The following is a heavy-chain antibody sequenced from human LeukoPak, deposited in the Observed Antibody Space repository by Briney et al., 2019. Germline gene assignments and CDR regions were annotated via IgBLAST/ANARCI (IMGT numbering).Heavy chain of an antibody. D-gene: IGHD5-18*01. CDR2: INRDGSST. V-gene: IGHV3-74*01. J-gene: IGHJ4*02. Sequence: GGSLRLSCAASGIIFSNYWMHWVRQAPGRGLVWVSRINRDGSSTSYADSVKGRFTISRDNAKNTLYLQMNSLRAEDTAVYYCARGGGYSYGSFDYWGQGTLVTVSS. CDR1: GIIFSNYW. CDR3: ARGGGYSYGSFDY.